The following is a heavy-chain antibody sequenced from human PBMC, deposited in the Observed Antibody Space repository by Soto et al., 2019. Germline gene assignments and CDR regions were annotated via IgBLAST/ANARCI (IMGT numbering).Heavy chain of an antibody. D-gene: IGHD2-2*01. J-gene: IGHJ4*02. V-gene: IGHV3-48*01. CDR2: ITSSSVTM. CDR1: GFTFSTHS. Sequence: EVQLVASGGGLVQPGGSLRLSCAASGFTFSTHSMNWVRQAPGKGLEWISYITSSSVTMYADSVKGRFTISRDNAKNSLYLQMNSLRAEDTAVYFCVGEVGFQLIYWGQGTLVTVSS. CDR3: VGEVGFQLIY.